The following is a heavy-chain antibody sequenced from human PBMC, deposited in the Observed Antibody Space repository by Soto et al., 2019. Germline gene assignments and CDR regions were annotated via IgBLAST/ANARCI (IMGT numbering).Heavy chain of an antibody. CDR1: GGSIRSGGYY. Sequence: QVQLQESGPGLVKPSQTLSLTCTVSGGSIRSGGYYWSWIRQHPVKGLEWIGYIYYSGNTYYNPSIKSRVTISGDTSKNQFSLKLSSVTAADTAVYYCARNYGSGSLVFDYWGHGPLVTVSS. J-gene: IGHJ4*01. CDR2: IYYSGNT. CDR3: ARNYGSGSLVFDY. V-gene: IGHV4-31*03. D-gene: IGHD3-10*01.